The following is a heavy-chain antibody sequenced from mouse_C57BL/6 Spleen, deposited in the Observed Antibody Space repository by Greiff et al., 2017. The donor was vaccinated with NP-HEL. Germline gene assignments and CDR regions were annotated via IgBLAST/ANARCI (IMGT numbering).Heavy chain of an antibody. CDR3: ARVYYYGSSYRYFDV. V-gene: IGHV5-4*01. D-gene: IGHD1-1*01. Sequence: EVQVVESGGGLVKPGGSLKLSCAASGFTFSSYAMSWVRQTPEKRLEWVATISDGGSYTYYPENVKGRFTISRDNAKNNLYLQMSHLKSEDTAMYYCARVYYYGSSYRYFDVWGTGTTVTVSS. J-gene: IGHJ1*03. CDR1: GFTFSSYA. CDR2: ISDGGSYT.